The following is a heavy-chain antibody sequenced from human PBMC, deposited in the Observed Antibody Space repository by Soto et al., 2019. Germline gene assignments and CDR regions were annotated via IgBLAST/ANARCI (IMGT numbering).Heavy chain of an antibody. Sequence: PWLSLRLSGSASGFSFSSCRMHWGRQAPGKGLEWVAVIWYDGSNKYYADSVKGRFTISRDNSKNTLYLQMNSLRAEDTAVYYCARAWIFGVVEHPDYRDPATLGPVSS. J-gene: IGHJ4*02. CDR1: GFSFSSCR. CDR3: ARAWIFGVVEHPDY. D-gene: IGHD3-3*01. CDR2: IWYDGSNK. V-gene: IGHV3-33*01.